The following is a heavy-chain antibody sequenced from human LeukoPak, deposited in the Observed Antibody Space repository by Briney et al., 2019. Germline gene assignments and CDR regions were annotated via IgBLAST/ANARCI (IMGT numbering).Heavy chain of an antibody. Sequence: GGSLRLSCATSGFTFDDYAMHWVRQAPGKGLEWVSGITWNSNSIDYADSAKGRFTISRDNAKNSLYLQMNSLRAEDTALYYCAKGPDYIGDLNYWGQGTLVTVSS. V-gene: IGHV3-9*01. CDR1: GFTFDDYA. CDR3: AKGPDYIGDLNY. J-gene: IGHJ4*02. CDR2: ITWNSNSI. D-gene: IGHD4/OR15-4a*01.